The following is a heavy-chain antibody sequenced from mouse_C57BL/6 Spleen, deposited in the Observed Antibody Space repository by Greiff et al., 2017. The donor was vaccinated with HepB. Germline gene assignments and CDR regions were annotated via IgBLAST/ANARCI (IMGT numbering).Heavy chain of an antibody. CDR2: IYPGSGNT. J-gene: IGHJ1*03. D-gene: IGHD1-1*01. Sequence: VQLQQSGPELVKPGASVKISCKASGYSFTSYYIHWVKQRPGQGLEWIGWIYPGSGNTKYNEKFKGKATLTADTSSSTAYMQLSSLTSEDSGVYFCARDDCSPRYFGGWGRGTTVSVST. V-gene: IGHV1-66*01. CDR3: ARDDCSPRYFGG. CDR1: GYSFTSYY.